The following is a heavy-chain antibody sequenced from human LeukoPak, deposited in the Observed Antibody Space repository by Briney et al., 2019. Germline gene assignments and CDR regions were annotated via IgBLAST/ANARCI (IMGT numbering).Heavy chain of an antibody. CDR1: GGSISSYY. Sequence: PSETLSLTCTVSGGSISSYYWSWIRQPPGKGLEWIGYIYYSGSTNYNPSLKSRVTISVDTSKNQFSLKLSSVTAAATAVYYCARVGLGGYDYYFDYWGQGTLVTVSS. D-gene: IGHD5-12*01. CDR2: IYYSGST. J-gene: IGHJ4*02. CDR3: ARVGLGGYDYYFDY. V-gene: IGHV4-59*01.